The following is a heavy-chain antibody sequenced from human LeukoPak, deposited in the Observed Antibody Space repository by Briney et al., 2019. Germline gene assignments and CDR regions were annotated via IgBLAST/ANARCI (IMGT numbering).Heavy chain of an antibody. CDR2: IKQVGSEK. Sequence: GGSLRLSCAASGFTFSSYWMSWVHQAPGKGLEWVANIKQVGSEKYYVDSVKGRFTISRDNAKNSLYLQMNSLRAEDTAVYYCTSSGYDHGGSDYWGQGTLVTVSS. J-gene: IGHJ4*02. V-gene: IGHV3-7*03. CDR3: TSSGYDHGGSDY. CDR1: GFTFSSYW. D-gene: IGHD5-12*01.